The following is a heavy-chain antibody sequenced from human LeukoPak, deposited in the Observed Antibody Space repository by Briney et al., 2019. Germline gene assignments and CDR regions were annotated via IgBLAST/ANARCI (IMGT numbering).Heavy chain of an antibody. V-gene: IGHV3-23*01. D-gene: IGHD1-26*01. CDR2: ISGSGGST. Sequence: PGGSLRLSCAASGFTFSSYAMSWVRQAPGKGLEWVSAISGSGGSTYYADSVKGRFTISRDNSKNTLYLQMNSLRAEDTAVYYCAKDLVGFSRSYGYFDYWGQGTLVTVSS. J-gene: IGHJ4*02. CDR3: AKDLVGFSRSYGYFDY. CDR1: GFTFSSYA.